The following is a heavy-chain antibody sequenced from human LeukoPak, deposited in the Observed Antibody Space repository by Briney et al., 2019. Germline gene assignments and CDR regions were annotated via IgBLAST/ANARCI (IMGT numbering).Heavy chain of an antibody. CDR3: AHRRRLDRDWNYGRFDF. V-gene: IGHV2-5*02. CDR1: GFSLTPSGVG. J-gene: IGHJ4*02. CDR2: IYWDDDK. Sequence: SGPTLVNPTQSLTLTCTFSGFSLTPSGVGVGWIRQPPGKALEWLALIYWDDDKRYSPSLTGRLSITKDTSKNQVVLTMTNMDPVDTATYYCAHRRRLDRDWNYGRFDFWGQGMLVTVSS. D-gene: IGHD1-7*01.